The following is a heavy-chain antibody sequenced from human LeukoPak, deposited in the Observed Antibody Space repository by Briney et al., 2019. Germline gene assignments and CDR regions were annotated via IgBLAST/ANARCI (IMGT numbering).Heavy chain of an antibody. D-gene: IGHD2-21*01. CDR2: THYSGRT. CDR1: GGSINGDY. CDR3: AKETVVVPADDWFGP. V-gene: IGHV4-59*01. Sequence: SETLSLTCSVSGGSINGDYWSWIRQTPGKGLEWIGYTHYSGRTSYNPSLKGRVTISVDTSKNQFSLRLASVTAADTAVDCCAKETVVVPADDWFGPWGQGTLVTVSS. J-gene: IGHJ5*02.